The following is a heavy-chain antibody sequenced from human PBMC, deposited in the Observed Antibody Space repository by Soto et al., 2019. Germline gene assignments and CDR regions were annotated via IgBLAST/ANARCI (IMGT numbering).Heavy chain of an antibody. V-gene: IGHV4-59*01. CDR3: ARGRDGDPTHFDY. J-gene: IGHJ4*02. CDR1: GGSISSYY. Sequence: QVQLRESGPGLVKPSETLSLTCTVSGGSISSYYWSWIRQPPGKGLEWIGYIYYSGSTNYNPSLKSRVTISVDTSKNQFSLKLSSVTAADTAVYYCARGRDGDPTHFDYWGQGTLVTVSS. CDR2: IYYSGST.